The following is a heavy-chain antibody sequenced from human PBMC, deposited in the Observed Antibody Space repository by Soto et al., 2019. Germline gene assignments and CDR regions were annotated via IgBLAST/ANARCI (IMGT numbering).Heavy chain of an antibody. CDR3: ARDYELPYYYYYGMDV. V-gene: IGHV1-18*01. CDR2: ISAYNGNT. D-gene: IGHD1-7*01. J-gene: IGHJ6*02. Sequence: ASVKVSCKASGYTFTSYGISWVRQAPGQGLEWMGWISAYNGNTNYAQKLQGRVTMTTDTSTSTAYMELRSLRSDDTAVYYCARDYELPYYYYYGMDVWGQGTTVTVSS. CDR1: GYTFTSYG.